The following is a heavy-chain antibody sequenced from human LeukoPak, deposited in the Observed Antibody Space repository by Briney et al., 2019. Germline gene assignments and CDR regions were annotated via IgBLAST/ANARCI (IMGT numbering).Heavy chain of an antibody. CDR2: INQDGSEK. J-gene: IGHJ3*02. CDR1: GFTLSSYW. D-gene: IGHD3-10*01. V-gene: IGHV3-7*01. Sequence: GGSLRLSCTASGFTLSSYWMSWVRQAPGKGLEWVASINQDGSEKYYVDSVKGRFAISRDNAKNTLYLQMSSLRAEDMAVYYCARDVYYGTGSYSNDAFDIWGQGTMVTVSS. CDR3: ARDVYYGTGSYSNDAFDI.